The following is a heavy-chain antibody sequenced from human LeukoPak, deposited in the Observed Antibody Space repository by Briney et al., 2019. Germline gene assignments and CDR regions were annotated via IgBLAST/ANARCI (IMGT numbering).Heavy chain of an antibody. CDR3: AREGGIAVAGPLDY. Sequence: PSGTLSLTCAVSGGSISSSNWWSWVRQPPGKGLEWIGEIYHSGSTNYNPSLKSRVTISVDKSKNQFSLKLSPVTAADTAVYYCAREGGIAVAGPLDYWGQGTLVTVSS. CDR1: GGSISSSNW. V-gene: IGHV4-4*02. J-gene: IGHJ4*02. CDR2: IYHSGST. D-gene: IGHD6-19*01.